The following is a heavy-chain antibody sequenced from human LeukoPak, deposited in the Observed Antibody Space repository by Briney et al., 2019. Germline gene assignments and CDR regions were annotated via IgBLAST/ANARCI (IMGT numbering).Heavy chain of an antibody. D-gene: IGHD2-2*01. CDR3: ARQDIVVVPAAPINWFDP. CDR2: IYYSGST. V-gene: IGHV4-39*01. Sequence: PSETLSLTCTVSGGSISSSSYYWGWIRQPPGKGLEWIGSIYYSGSTYYNPSLKSRVTISVDTSKNQFSLKLSSVTAADTAVYYCARQDIVVVPAAPINWFDPWGQGTLVTVSS. J-gene: IGHJ5*02. CDR1: GGSISSSSYY.